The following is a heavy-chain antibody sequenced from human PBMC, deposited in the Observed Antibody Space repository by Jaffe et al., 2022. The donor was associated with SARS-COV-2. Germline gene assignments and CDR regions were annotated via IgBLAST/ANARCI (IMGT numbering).Heavy chain of an antibody. Sequence: EVQLLESGGGLVQPGGSLRLSCAASGFTFSSYAMSWVRQAPGKGLEWVSAISGSGGSTYYADSVKGRFTISRDNSKNTLYLQMNSLRAEDTAVYYCAKEKSGFNIAVAGTAYIYWGQGTLVTVSS. V-gene: IGHV3-23*01. CDR1: GFTFSSYA. CDR2: ISGSGGST. CDR3: AKEKSGFNIAVAGTAYIY. J-gene: IGHJ4*02. D-gene: IGHD6-19*01.